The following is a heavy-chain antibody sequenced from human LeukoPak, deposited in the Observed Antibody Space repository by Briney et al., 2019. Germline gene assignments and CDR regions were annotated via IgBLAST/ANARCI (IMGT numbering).Heavy chain of an antibody. Sequence: GGSLRLSCAASGFTFSSYWMHWVRHAPGKGLVWVSRINSDGSSTIYADSVKGRFTISRDHAKNTLYLQMNSLRAEDTAVYYCEKKRSGSLDYWGQGTLVTVSS. J-gene: IGHJ4*02. V-gene: IGHV3-74*01. CDR1: GFTFSSYW. CDR3: EKKRSGSLDY. CDR2: INSDGSST. D-gene: IGHD3-10*01.